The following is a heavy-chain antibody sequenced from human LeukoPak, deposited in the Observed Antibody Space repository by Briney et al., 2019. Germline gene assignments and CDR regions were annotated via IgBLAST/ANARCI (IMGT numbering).Heavy chain of an antibody. V-gene: IGHV4-38-2*02. J-gene: IGHJ4*02. D-gene: IGHD1-26*01. CDR1: GYSISSGYY. Sequence: SETLSLTCTVSGYSISSGYYWGWIRQPPGKGLEWIGSIYHSGSTYYNPSLKSRVTISVDTSKNQFSLKLSSVTAADTAVYYCARVYSGSPFDYWGQGTLVTVSS. CDR2: IYHSGST. CDR3: ARVYSGSPFDY.